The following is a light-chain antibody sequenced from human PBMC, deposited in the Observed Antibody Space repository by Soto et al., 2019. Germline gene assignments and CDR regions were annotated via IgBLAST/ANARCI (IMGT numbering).Light chain of an antibody. CDR2: EVS. Sequence: QSALTQPASVSGSPGQSITISCTGTSSDVGGYNYVSWYQQPPGKAPKLMIHEVSNRPSGVSNRFSGSKSGNTASLTISGLRAEDEADYYRSSYTSSSTPVVFGGGTKVTVL. J-gene: IGLJ2*01. CDR1: SSDVGGYNY. V-gene: IGLV2-14*01. CDR3: SSYTSSSTPVV.